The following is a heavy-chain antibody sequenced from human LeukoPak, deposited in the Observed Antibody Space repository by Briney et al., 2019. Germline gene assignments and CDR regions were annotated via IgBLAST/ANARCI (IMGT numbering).Heavy chain of an antibody. CDR1: GFTFEGHG. CDR3: ARVEYDSSGVEFDY. J-gene: IGHJ4*02. D-gene: IGHD3-22*01. Sequence: GGSLRLSCAASGFTFEGHGMSWVRQGPGKGLEWVSGISWNGGTIGYADSVKGRFTISRDNAKNSLYLEMNSLRAEDTALYCCARVEYDSSGVEFDYWGQGTQVIVSS. CDR2: ISWNGGTI. V-gene: IGHV3-20*04.